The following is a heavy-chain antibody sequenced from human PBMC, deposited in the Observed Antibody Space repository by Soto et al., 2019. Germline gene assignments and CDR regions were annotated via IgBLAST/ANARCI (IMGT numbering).Heavy chain of an antibody. CDR1: GITFSTYP. V-gene: IGHV3-23*01. D-gene: IGHD2-15*01. CDR2: ISDSGDGA. J-gene: IGHJ4*02. Sequence: EVQLLESGGGVVQPGGSLRLACEASGITFSTYPMSWVRQAPGKGLEWVSAISDSGDGAYYADSVKGRFTISRDNPKNTLYLQMNALRADDTAFYYCAKGRRPFCSGGTCYWTDDYWGQGTLVTVSS. CDR3: AKGRRPFCSGGTCYWTDDY.